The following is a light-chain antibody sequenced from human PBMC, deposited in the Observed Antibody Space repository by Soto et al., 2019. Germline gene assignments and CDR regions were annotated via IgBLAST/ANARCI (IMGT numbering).Light chain of an antibody. J-gene: IGKJ2*01. V-gene: IGKV3D-15*01. CDR3: QQYNNWPRT. CDR2: DAS. CDR1: QSVSTN. Sequence: EVVMTQSPATLSVSPGERATVSCRAIQSVSTNLASYQQRPGQAPRLLIYDASTRATGIPARFSGSGSGTEFTLTITSLQSEDFGFYYCQQYNNWPRTFGQGTELLIK.